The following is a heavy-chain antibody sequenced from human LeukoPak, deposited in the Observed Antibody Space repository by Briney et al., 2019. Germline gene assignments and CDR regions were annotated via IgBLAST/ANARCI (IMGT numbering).Heavy chain of an antibody. J-gene: IGHJ4*02. CDR2: INPNSGGT. Sequence: ASVKVSCKASGYTFTGYYMHWVRQASGQGLEWMGWINPNSGGTNYAQKFQGRVTMTRDTSISTAYMELSRLRSDDTAVYYCARDGEYDFWSGYYTHWGQGTLVTVSS. V-gene: IGHV1-2*02. CDR3: ARDGEYDFWSGYYTH. D-gene: IGHD3-3*01. CDR1: GYTFTGYY.